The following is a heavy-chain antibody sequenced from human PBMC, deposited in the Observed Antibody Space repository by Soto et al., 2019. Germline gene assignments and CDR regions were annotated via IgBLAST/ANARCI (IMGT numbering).Heavy chain of an antibody. CDR1: GYTFTSYG. CDR2: ISAYNGNT. V-gene: IGHV1-18*04. D-gene: IGHD6-19*01. J-gene: IGHJ4*02. Sequence: QVQLVQSGAEVKKPGASVKVSCKASGYTFTSYGISWVRQAPGQGLEWMGWISAYNGNTNYAQKLQGRVTMTTDPSTSTAYMELRSLRSDDTAVYYCARAIGRYSSGWYERGSDYWGQGTLVTVSS. CDR3: ARAIGRYSSGWYERGSDY.